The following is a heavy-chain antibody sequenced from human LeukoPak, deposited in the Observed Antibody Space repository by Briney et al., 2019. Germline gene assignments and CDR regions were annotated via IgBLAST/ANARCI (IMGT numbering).Heavy chain of an antibody. J-gene: IGHJ2*01. D-gene: IGHD4-23*01. V-gene: IGHV4-39*07. CDR3: AREGGDYGGNSQFWYFDL. Sequence: SETLSLTCTVSGDSISRSSYYWGWIRQPPGQGLQWIGSIYYSGSTYYNPSLKSRVTILVDTSKNQFSLKLSSVTAADTAVYYCAREGGDYGGNSQFWYFDLWGRGTLVTVSS. CDR2: IYYSGST. CDR1: GDSISRSSYY.